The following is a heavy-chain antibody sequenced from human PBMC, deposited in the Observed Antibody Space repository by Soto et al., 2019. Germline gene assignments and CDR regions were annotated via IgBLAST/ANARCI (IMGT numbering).Heavy chain of an antibody. CDR3: ARASGSTTYYYYYYMDV. CDR1: GYTFTSYG. D-gene: IGHD1-26*01. Sequence: GASVKVSCKASGYTFTSYGISWVRQAPGQGLEWMGWISAYNGSTNYAQKLQGRVTMTTDTSTSTAYMELRSLRSDDTAVYYCARASGSTTYYYYYYMDVWGKGTTVTISS. J-gene: IGHJ6*03. CDR2: ISAYNGST. V-gene: IGHV1-18*01.